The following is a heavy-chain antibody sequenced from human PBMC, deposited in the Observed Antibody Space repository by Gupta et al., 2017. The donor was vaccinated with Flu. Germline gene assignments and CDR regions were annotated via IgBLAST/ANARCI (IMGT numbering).Heavy chain of an antibody. V-gene: IGHV4-61*02. Sequence: QVQLQESGPGLVKPSQTLSLTCTVSGGSISSGSYYWSWIRQPAGKGLEWIGRIYTSGSTNYNPSLKSRVTISVDTSKNQFSLKLSSVTAADTAVYYCARDNGDYYDSSGYYYGHWYFDLWGRGTLVTVSS. CDR3: ARDNGDYYDSSGYYYGHWYFDL. D-gene: IGHD3-22*01. CDR2: IYTSGST. J-gene: IGHJ2*01. CDR1: GGSISSGSYY.